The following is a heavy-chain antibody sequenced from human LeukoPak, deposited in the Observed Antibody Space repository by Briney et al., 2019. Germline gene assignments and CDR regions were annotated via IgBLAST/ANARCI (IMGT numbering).Heavy chain of an antibody. V-gene: IGHV4-59*01. CDR1: GDPISTYH. D-gene: IGHD5-18*01. CDR2: MQSTGDS. Sequence: SETLSLTCSVFGDPISTYHWNWIRKPPGKGLEWIAYMQSTGDSQYNPSLKSRVAMSVDTSKNQVVLNLSSVTAADTAVYYCARDKRHSYGRYFAHWGQGMLVAVSS. J-gene: IGHJ4*02. CDR3: ARDKRHSYGRYFAH.